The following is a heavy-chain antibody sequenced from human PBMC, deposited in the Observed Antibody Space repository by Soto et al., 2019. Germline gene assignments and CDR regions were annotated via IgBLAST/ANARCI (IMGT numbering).Heavy chain of an antibody. CDR2: IFSNDEK. J-gene: IGHJ4*02. V-gene: IGHV2-26*01. CDR1: GFSRINPRIC. CDR3: ARIQRISMIVVSKPYFDY. D-gene: IGHD3-22*01. Sequence: SGPTLVNPTETLTLTFTVSGFSRINPRICVSWIRQPPGKALEWLAHIFSNDEKSYSTSLKSRLTISRDTSKSQVVLTMTNMDPVDTATYYCARIQRISMIVVSKPYFDYWGQGTLVTVSS.